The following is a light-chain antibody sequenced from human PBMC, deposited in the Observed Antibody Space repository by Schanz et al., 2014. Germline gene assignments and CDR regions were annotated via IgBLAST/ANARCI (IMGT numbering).Light chain of an antibody. V-gene: IGLV2-14*03. CDR3: SSYADSSTL. Sequence: QSALTQPASVSGSPGQSITISCTGTSSDVGGYNYVSWYQQHPGKAPKLMIYDVSNRPSEISNRFSGSKSGNTASLTISGLQAEDEADYYCSSYADSSTLFGPGTKLTVL. CDR1: SSDVGGYNY. CDR2: DVS. J-gene: IGLJ1*01.